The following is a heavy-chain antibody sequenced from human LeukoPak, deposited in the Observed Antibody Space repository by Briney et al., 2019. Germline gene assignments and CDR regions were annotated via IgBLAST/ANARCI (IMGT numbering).Heavy chain of an antibody. CDR1: GFTFSSYS. V-gene: IGHV3-21*01. CDR3: VRGPSEVGGMDV. D-gene: IGHD3-16*01. Sequence: PGGSLRLSCAASGFTFSSYSMNWVRQAPGKGLEWVSSISSSSSYIYYADSVKGRFTISRDNAKNSLYLQMNSLRAEDTAVYYCVRGPSEVGGMDVWGKGTTVTVSS. CDR2: ISSSSSYI. J-gene: IGHJ6*04.